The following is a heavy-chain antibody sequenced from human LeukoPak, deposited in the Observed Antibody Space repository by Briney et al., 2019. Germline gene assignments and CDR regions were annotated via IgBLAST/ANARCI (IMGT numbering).Heavy chain of an antibody. Sequence: GRSLRLSCAAAEFKFDDYAMHWVRQGPGKGLGWVAGISWSSGHMEYAESVKGRFTISRDNARNALYLQMDGLRRDDTALYYCVRSVVVVAATPTHFDLWGRGTQVIVSS. D-gene: IGHD2-15*01. J-gene: IGHJ2*01. CDR1: EFKFDDYA. CDR2: ISWSSGHM. V-gene: IGHV3-9*01. CDR3: VRSVVVVAATPTHFDL.